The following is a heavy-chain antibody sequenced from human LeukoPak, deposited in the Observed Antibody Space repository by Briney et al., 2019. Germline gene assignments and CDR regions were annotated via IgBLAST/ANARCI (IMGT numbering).Heavy chain of an antibody. J-gene: IGHJ4*02. D-gene: IGHD6-6*01. Sequence: GRALRLSCAASGFTFSSYSIYWVRQAPGKGLEWVSSISSSSRYIKYADSVKGRVTISRDNAKNSLFLQMNSLRAEDTAVYYCASPPSVDSSSPYYFEYWGQGTLVTVSS. CDR2: ISSSSRYI. CDR1: GFTFSSYS. CDR3: ASPPSVDSSSPYYFEY. V-gene: IGHV3-21*01.